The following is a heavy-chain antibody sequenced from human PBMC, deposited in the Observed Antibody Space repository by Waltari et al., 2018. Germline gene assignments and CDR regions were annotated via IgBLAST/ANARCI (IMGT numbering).Heavy chain of an antibody. V-gene: IGHV1-3*01. Sequence: FSSYVMHWVRQAPGQGLEWMGGINAASTTTKYSQKFQGRVTITRDTSTSTGYLELNSLTPEDTAVYYCARAGWLDYWGQGTLVTVSS. J-gene: IGHJ4*02. CDR1: FSSYV. D-gene: IGHD2-15*01. CDR2: INAASTTT. CDR3: ARAGWLDY.